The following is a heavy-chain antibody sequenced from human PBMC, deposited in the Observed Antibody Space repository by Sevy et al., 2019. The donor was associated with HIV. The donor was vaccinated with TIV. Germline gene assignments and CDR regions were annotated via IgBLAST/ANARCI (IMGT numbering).Heavy chain of an antibody. V-gene: IGHV3-30*04. CDR2: ISYHGSNK. D-gene: IGHD3-10*01. J-gene: IGHJ4*02. CDR3: ARSTRSGFGLGGDY. Sequence: GGSLRLSCAVSGFTFSGYAFHWVRQAPGKGLEWVAAISYHGSNKYYADSVKGRYTVSSDNSRNTLYLQMNSLRGEDTAMYYCARSTRSGFGLGGDYWGQGTLVTVSS. CDR1: GFTFSGYA.